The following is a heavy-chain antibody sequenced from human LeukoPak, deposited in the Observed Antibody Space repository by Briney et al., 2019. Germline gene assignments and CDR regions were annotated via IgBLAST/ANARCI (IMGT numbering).Heavy chain of an antibody. V-gene: IGHV3-23*01. CDR3: SNRPSQQGTVDDFAL. Sequence: WGSLRLSCAASALTFSSYGMRWGSQAPGKGLDRLPTIRGRGGSTHYADSVQSRFTISRDNTKNTLYLQINSLRALKTAQNYPSNRPSQQGTVDDFALWGEGPLVTVSS. D-gene: IGHD3-3*01. J-gene: IGHJ4*02. CDR1: ALTFSSYG. CDR2: IRGRGGST.